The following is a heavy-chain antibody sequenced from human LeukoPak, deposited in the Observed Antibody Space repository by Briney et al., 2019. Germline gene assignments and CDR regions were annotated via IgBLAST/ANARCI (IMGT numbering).Heavy chain of an antibody. D-gene: IGHD1-20*01. CDR3: ARGRYNWNDVSYYFDY. CDR1: GFAVSSNY. CDR2: IYSGGST. Sequence: GGSLRLSCAASGFAVSSNYMSWVRQAPGKGLEWVSVIYSGGSTYYADSVKGRFTISRDNSKNTLYLQVNSLRAEDTAVYYCARGRYNWNDVSYYFDYWGQGTLVTVSS. J-gene: IGHJ4*02. V-gene: IGHV3-53*01.